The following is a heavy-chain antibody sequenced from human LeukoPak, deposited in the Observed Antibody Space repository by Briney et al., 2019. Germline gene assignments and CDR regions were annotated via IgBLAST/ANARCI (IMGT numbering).Heavy chain of an antibody. CDR1: GFTFSRFN. V-gene: IGHV3-30*02. D-gene: IGHD5-18*01. CDR3: AKGDTAMGPFDY. J-gene: IGHJ4*02. CDR2: IWHDGSNK. Sequence: GGSLRLSCAASGFTFSRFNLHWVRQAPGKGLEWVAVIWHDGSNKYYADSVKGRFTISRDNSKNTLYLQMNSLRAEDTAVYYCAKGDTAMGPFDYWGQGTLVTVSS.